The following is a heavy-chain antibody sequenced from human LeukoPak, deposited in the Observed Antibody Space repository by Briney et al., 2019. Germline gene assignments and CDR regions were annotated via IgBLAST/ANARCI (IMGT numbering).Heavy chain of an antibody. Sequence: SETLSLTCTVSGGSISSYYWSWIRQPPGKGLEWIGYIYYSGSTNYSPSLKSRVTISVDTSKNQFSLKLSSVTAADTAVYYCARSEYSYGADAFDIWGQGTTVTVSS. CDR1: GGSISSYY. D-gene: IGHD5-18*01. CDR2: IYYSGST. J-gene: IGHJ3*02. CDR3: ARSEYSYGADAFDI. V-gene: IGHV4-59*01.